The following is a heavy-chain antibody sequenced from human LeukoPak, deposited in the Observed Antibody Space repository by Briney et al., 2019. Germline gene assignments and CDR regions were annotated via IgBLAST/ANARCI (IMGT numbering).Heavy chain of an antibody. CDR1: GFTFSSYG. CDR2: IWYDGSNK. D-gene: IGHD2-2*01. Sequence: GRSLRLSCAASGFTFSSYGMHWVRQAPGKGLEWVAAIWYDGSNKYYADSVKGRFTISRDNSKNTLYLQMNSLRAEDTAVYYCARENRRGSCYFCSEARHFDYWGQGTLVTVSS. V-gene: IGHV3-33*01. CDR3: ARENRRGSCYFCSEARHFDY. J-gene: IGHJ4*02.